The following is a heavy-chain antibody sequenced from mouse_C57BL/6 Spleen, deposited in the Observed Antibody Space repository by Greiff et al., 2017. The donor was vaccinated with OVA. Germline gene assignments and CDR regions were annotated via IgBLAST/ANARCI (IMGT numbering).Heavy chain of an antibody. V-gene: IGHV1-42*01. Sequence: VQLQQSGPELVKPGASVKISCKASGYSFTGYYMNWVKQSPEKSLEWIGEINPSTGGTTYNQKFKAKATLTVDKSSSTAYMQLKSLTSEDSAVYYCAIGALFITTVVDYAMDYWGQGTSVTVSS. CDR2: INPSTGGT. D-gene: IGHD1-1*01. CDR1: GYSFTGYY. CDR3: AIGALFITTVVDYAMDY. J-gene: IGHJ4*01.